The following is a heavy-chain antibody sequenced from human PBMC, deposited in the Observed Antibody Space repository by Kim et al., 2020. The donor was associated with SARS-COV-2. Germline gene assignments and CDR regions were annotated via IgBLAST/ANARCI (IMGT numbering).Heavy chain of an antibody. J-gene: IGHJ6*02. V-gene: IGHV4-59*01. Sequence: KPSLKSRGTIAVDTSKNQFSLKLTSVTAAEAAVYYCARRSQSQYCSAMDVWGQGTTVTVSS. CDR3: ARRSQSQYCSAMDV.